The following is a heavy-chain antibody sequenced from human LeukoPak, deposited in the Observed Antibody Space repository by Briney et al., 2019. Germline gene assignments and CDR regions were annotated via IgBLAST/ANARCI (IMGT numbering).Heavy chain of an antibody. Sequence: SETLSLTCAVYGGSFSGYYWSWIRQPPGKGLEWIGEINHSGSTNYNPSLKSRVTISVDTSKNQFSLKLSSVTAADTAVYYCARFRLVEVTAPPDALDIWGQGTMVTVSS. D-gene: IGHD2-21*02. CDR1: GGSFSGYY. J-gene: IGHJ3*02. V-gene: IGHV4-34*01. CDR3: ARFRLVEVTAPPDALDI. CDR2: INHSGST.